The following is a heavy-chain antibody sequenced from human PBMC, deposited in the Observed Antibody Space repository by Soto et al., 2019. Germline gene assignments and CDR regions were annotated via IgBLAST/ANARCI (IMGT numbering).Heavy chain of an antibody. J-gene: IGHJ6*02. V-gene: IGHV4-39*01. CDR1: GCSISSSSYY. CDR3: ARQGELLRSGSIIPNGMDV. Sequence: QLQLQESGPGLLKPSETLSLTCTVSGCSISSSSYYWGWIRQPPGKGLEWIGSIYYSGSTYYNPSFKSLVTIALDTSMTQFSLKLRSVTAADTAVYYCARQGELLRSGSIIPNGMDVWGPGTTVTVSS. D-gene: IGHD3-10*01. CDR2: IYYSGST.